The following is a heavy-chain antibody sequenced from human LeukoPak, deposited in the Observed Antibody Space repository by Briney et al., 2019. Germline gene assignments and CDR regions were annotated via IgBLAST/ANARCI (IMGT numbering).Heavy chain of an antibody. Sequence: SQTLSLTCTVSGASFSSGDQYWNWIRQSPGKGLEWIGSIHPSGMLYNNPSLESRVTISMDTSKNQFSLNLNSGTAADTAVYFCSRGLDSRKLGYWGQGTLVTVSS. CDR2: IHPSGML. V-gene: IGHV4-31*03. CDR1: GASFSSGDQY. CDR3: SRGLDSRKLGY. D-gene: IGHD3-22*01. J-gene: IGHJ4*02.